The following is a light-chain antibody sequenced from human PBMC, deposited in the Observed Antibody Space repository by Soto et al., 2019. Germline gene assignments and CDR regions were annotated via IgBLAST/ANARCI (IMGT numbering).Light chain of an antibody. CDR3: QQYDNLIT. J-gene: IGKJ4*01. Sequence: EIVLTQSPATLSLPPGERATLSCGASRSLSSIYLAWYQQKPGLAPRLVIYDASSRATGIPDRFSGSGSGTDFTLTINRLEPEDFAVYYCQQYDNLITFGGGTKVEIK. V-gene: IGKV3D-20*01. CDR1: RSLSSIY. CDR2: DAS.